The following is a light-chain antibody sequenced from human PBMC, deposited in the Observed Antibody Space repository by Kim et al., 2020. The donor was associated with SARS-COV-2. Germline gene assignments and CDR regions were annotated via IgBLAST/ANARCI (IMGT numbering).Light chain of an antibody. V-gene: IGLV1-44*01. J-gene: IGLJ3*02. CDR2: SND. Sequence: GQMVTISCFGGSSNVGSNTVNWYQQFPGTAPKFLIDSNDRRPSGVSDRVSSSKSGTSASLAISGLQSEDEADYYCATWDDRLDVLMFGGGTQLTVL. CDR3: ATWDDRLDVLM. CDR1: SSNVGSNT.